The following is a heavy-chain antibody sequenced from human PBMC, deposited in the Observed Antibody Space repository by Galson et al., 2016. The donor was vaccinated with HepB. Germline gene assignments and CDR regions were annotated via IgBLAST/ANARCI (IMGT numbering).Heavy chain of an antibody. J-gene: IGHJ1*01. CDR1: GYTFTDYG. D-gene: IGHD6-13*01. CDR2: ISGDKAYT. Sequence: SVKVSCKASGYTFTDYGISWVRQAPGQGLEWMAWISGDKAYTQYARKFQDRVTMTTETSTNTANMELRSLNSDDTAVYFCARDLVTAAGQYFQHWGQGTLVTVS. CDR3: ARDLVTAAGQYFQH. V-gene: IGHV1-18*01.